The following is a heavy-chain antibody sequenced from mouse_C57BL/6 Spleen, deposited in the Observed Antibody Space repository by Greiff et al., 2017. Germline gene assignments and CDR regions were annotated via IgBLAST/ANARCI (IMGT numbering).Heavy chain of an antibody. CDR3: ARADDGYLYYFDY. J-gene: IGHJ2*01. D-gene: IGHD2-3*01. CDR1: GYTFTSYW. Sequence: QVQLQQPGAELVRPGTSVKLSCKASGYTFTSYWMHWVKQRPGQGLEWIGVIDPSDSYTNYNQKFKGKATLTVDTSSSTAYMQLSSLTSEDSAVYYCARADDGYLYYFDYWGPGTTLTVSS. CDR2: IDPSDSYT. V-gene: IGHV1-59*01.